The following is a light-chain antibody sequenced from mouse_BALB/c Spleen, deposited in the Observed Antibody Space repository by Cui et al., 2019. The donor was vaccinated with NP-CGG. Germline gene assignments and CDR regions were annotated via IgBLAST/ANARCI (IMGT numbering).Light chain of an antibody. CDR2: GTN. CDR3: ALWYSNHWV. Sequence: QAVLTPESALTTSPGETVTLTCRSSIGAVTTSNYANWVQEKPDHLFTGIIGGTNNRVPGVPARFSGSLIGDKAALTITGAQTEDEAIYFCALWYSNHWVFGGGTKLTVL. CDR1: IGAVTTSNY. V-gene: IGLV1*01. J-gene: IGLJ1*01.